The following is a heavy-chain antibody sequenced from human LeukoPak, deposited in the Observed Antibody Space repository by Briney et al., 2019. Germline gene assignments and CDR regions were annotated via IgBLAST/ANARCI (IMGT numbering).Heavy chain of an antibody. Sequence: SETLSLTCTVSGGSISSSSYYWGWLRQPPGKGLEWIGSIYYSGSTNYNPSLKSRVTTSVDTSKNQFSLKLSSVTAADTAVYYCARLSHSSGYSPYCWGQGTLVTVSS. CDR3: ARLSHSSGYSPYC. CDR2: IYYSGST. J-gene: IGHJ4*02. V-gene: IGHV4-39*01. CDR1: GGSISSSSYY. D-gene: IGHD3-22*01.